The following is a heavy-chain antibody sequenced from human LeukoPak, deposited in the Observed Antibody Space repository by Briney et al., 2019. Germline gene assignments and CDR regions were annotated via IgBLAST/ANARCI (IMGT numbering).Heavy chain of an antibody. Sequence: SKTPSLTCAVYGGSFSGYYWSWIRQPPGKGLEWIGEINHSGSTNYNPSLKSRVTISVDTSKNQFSLKLSSVTAADTAVYYCARSPRGAGTNYFDYWGQGTLVTVSS. D-gene: IGHD6-19*01. V-gene: IGHV4-34*01. CDR1: GGSFSGYY. CDR3: ARSPRGAGTNYFDY. CDR2: INHSGST. J-gene: IGHJ4*02.